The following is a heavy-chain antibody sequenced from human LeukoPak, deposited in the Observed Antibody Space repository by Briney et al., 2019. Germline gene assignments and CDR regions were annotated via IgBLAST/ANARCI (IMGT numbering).Heavy chain of an antibody. J-gene: IGHJ4*02. D-gene: IGHD4-23*01. CDR2: ISESGDST. Sequence: GGTLRLSCAASGFTFSICGMDWVRQTPGKGLEWVSRISESGDSTYYADSVKGRFTIPRDNSKNTLYLQMNSLRAEDTAVYYCAKNLMTTVAILDYWGQGTLVTVSS. CDR3: AKNLMTTVAILDY. V-gene: IGHV3-23*01. CDR1: GFTFSICG.